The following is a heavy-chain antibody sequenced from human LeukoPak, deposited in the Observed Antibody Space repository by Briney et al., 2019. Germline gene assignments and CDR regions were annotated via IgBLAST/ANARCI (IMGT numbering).Heavy chain of an antibody. D-gene: IGHD6-13*01. J-gene: IGHJ2*01. CDR1: GYTLTELS. CDR2: FDPEDGET. Sequence: ASVKVSCKVSGYTLTELSMHWVRQAPGKGLEWMGGFDPEDGETIYAQKFQGRVTMTEDTSTDTAYMELSSLRSEDTAVYYCAILAAAGPLVDFDLWGRGTLVTVSS. V-gene: IGHV1-24*01. CDR3: AILAAAGPLVDFDL.